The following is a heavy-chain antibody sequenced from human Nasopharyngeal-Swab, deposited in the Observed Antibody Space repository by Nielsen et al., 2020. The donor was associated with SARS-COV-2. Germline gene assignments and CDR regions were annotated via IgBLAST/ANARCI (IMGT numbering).Heavy chain of an antibody. CDR2: MWYAGSSE. CDR1: GFTFSNYD. V-gene: IGHV3-33*01. J-gene: IGHJ4*02. CDR3: ARESGVSSTSPFDC. Sequence: GGSLRLSCTASGFTFSNYDIHWLRQTPGKGLEWVAVMWYAGSSERYADSVKGRSTISRDISKNTLYLQMNSLRAEDTAVYYCARESGVSSTSPFDCWGRGTLVTVSS. D-gene: IGHD2-2*01.